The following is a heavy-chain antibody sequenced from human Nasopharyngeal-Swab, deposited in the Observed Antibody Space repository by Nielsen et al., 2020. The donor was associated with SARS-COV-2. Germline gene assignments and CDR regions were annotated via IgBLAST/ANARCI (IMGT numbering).Heavy chain of an antibody. CDR3: ARDDDFWSGYSNGMDV. CDR2: IKQDGSEK. D-gene: IGHD3-3*01. J-gene: IGHJ6*02. V-gene: IGHV3-7*01. Sequence: GESLKISCAAPGFTFSSYWMSWVRQAPGKGLEWVANIKQDGSEKYYVDSVKGRFTISRDNAKNSLYLQMNSLRAEDTAVYYCARDDDFWSGYSNGMDVWGQGTTVTVSS. CDR1: GFTFSSYW.